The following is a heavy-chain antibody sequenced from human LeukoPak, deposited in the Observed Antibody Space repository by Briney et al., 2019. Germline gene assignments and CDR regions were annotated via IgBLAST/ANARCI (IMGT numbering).Heavy chain of an antibody. D-gene: IGHD3-9*01. CDR3: ARGRSFDWLNPMDV. CDR2: ISSSGSYI. J-gene: IGHJ6*04. CDR1: GFTFSGYS. V-gene: IGHV3-21*01. Sequence: GGSLRLSCAASGFTFSGYSMNWVRQAPGKGLEWVSSISSSGSYIYHADSVKGRFTISRDNAKNSLYLQMNSLRPDDTAVYYCARGRSFDWLNPMDVWGKGTTVTISS.